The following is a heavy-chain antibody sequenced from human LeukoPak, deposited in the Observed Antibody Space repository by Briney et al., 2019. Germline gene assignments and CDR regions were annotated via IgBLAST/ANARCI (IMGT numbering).Heavy chain of an antibody. D-gene: IGHD3-3*01. J-gene: IGHJ5*02. CDR1: GYSFTSYY. CDR2: INPGTGST. CDR3: VRDHSVDFWSGYYPGGWFDP. Sequence: ASVKVSCKASGYSFTSYYIHWVRQAPGQGLEWMGIINPGTGSTTYAQKFQGRVTMTRDTSTSTVYMELNSLTSEDTAVYYCVRDHSVDFWSGYYPGGWFDPWGQGTLVTVSS. V-gene: IGHV1-46*01.